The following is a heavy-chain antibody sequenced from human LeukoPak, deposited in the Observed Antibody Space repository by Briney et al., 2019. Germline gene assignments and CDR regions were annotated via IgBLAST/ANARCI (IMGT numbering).Heavy chain of an antibody. Sequence: GGSLRLSCVGSGFTFSHYWMSWVRQAPGKGLEWVANTNQDGSEKYYVDAVKGRFTISRDNTKNSVYLQMNNLGAEDTAVYYCARDRGAAAAFDYWGQGTLVTVSS. CDR1: GFTFSHYW. J-gene: IGHJ4*02. CDR3: ARDRGAAAAFDY. D-gene: IGHD6-13*01. CDR2: TNQDGSEK. V-gene: IGHV3-7*01.